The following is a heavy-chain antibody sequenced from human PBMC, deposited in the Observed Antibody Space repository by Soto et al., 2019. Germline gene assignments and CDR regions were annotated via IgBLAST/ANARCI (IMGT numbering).Heavy chain of an antibody. J-gene: IGHJ4*02. V-gene: IGHV1-18*01. Sequence: QVQLVQSGPEVKKPGASVKVSCKGSGYTFSNYGVTWVRQAPGQGLERRGWVSAYNRNTDYAQKFEDRATMTIDTSTNTAYLELRGLTPDDTGVYYCARERRWEPLLYWGQGTL. CDR2: VSAYNRNT. CDR1: GYTFSNYG. CDR3: ARERRWEPLLY. D-gene: IGHD1-26*01.